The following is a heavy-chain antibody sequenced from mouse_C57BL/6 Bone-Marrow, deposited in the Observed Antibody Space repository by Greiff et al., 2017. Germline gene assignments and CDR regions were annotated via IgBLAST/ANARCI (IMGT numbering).Heavy chain of an antibody. J-gene: IGHJ4*01. V-gene: IGHV5-17*01. CDR2: ISSGSSTI. D-gene: IGHD2-12*01. CDR3: ARDYTLYSKDH. Sequence: EVQVVESGGGLVKPGGSLKLSCAASGFTFSDYGMHWVRQAPEKGLEWVAYISSGSSTIYYADTVKGRFTISRDNAKNTLFLQMTSLRSEDTAMYYCARDYTLYSKDHWGQGTSGTVSS. CDR1: GFTFSDYG.